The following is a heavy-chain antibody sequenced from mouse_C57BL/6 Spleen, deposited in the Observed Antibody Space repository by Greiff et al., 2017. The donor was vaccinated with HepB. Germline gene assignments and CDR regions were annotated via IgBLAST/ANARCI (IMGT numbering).Heavy chain of an antibody. CDR3: ARRFYDGYYAMDY. Sequence: VQLQQSGAELAKPGASVKLSCKASGYTFTSYRMHWVKQRPGQGLEWIGYINPSSGYTKYNQKFKDKATLTADKSSSTAYMQLSSLTYEDSAVYYCARRFYDGYYAMDYWGQGTSVTVSS. CDR2: INPSSGYT. D-gene: IGHD2-3*01. V-gene: IGHV1-7*01. J-gene: IGHJ4*01. CDR1: GYTFTSYR.